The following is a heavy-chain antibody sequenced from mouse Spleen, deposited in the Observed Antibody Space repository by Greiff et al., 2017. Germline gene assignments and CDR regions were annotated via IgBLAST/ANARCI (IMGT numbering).Heavy chain of an antibody. CDR3: ARRVNRGSLEGFAY. D-gene: IGHD1-1*01. Sequence: QVQLQQPGAELVMPGASVKLSCKASGYTFTSYWMHWVKQRPGQGLEWIGEIDPSDSYTNYNQKFKGKATLTVDKSSSTAYMQLSSLTSEDSAVYYCARRVNRGSLEGFAYWGQGTLVTVSA. J-gene: IGHJ3*01. V-gene: IGHV1-69*01. CDR1: GYTFTSYW. CDR2: IDPSDSYT.